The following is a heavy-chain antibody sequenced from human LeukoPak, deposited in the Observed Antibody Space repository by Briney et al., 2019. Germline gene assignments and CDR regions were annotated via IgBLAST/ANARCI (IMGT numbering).Heavy chain of an antibody. D-gene: IGHD3-22*01. CDR2: ISPSGDRT. CDR3: AIMHGYYDGSGYWVQ. CDR1: GFTVSSNY. J-gene: IGHJ4*02. Sequence: GSLRLSCAASGFTVSSNYMSWVRQAPGKGLEWVSFISPSGDRTSNADSVEGRFTISRDNPRDTLYLQMNSLRDEDTAGYYCAIMHGYYDGSGYWVQWGQGTLVTVSS. V-gene: IGHV3-23*01.